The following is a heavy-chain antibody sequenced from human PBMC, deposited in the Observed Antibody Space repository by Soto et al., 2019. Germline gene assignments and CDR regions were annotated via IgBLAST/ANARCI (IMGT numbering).Heavy chain of an antibody. CDR2: IYYSGST. V-gene: IGHV4-31*03. CDR1: GGSISSGGYY. CDR3: ARDVAYYYGSGSHGMDV. D-gene: IGHD3-10*01. J-gene: IGHJ6*02. Sequence: LSLTCTVSGGSISSGGYYWSWIRQHPGKGLEWIGYIYYSGSTYYNPSLKSRVTISVDTSKNQFSLKLSSVTAADTAVYYCARDVAYYYGSGSHGMDVWGQGTTVTVSS.